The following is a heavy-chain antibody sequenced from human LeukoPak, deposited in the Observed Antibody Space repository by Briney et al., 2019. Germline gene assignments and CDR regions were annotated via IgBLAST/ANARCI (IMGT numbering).Heavy chain of an antibody. CDR3: ARVGYYGSGSPGGFDY. CDR2: ISSSGNI. D-gene: IGHD3-10*01. J-gene: IGHJ4*02. Sequence: GGSLRLSCAASGFTVSINYMSWVRQAPGKGLEWISYISSSGNIYYADSVKGRFTISRDNAKNSLYLQMNSLRDEDTAVYYCARVGYYGSGSPGGFDYWGQGTLVTVSS. V-gene: IGHV3-69-1*01. CDR1: GFTVSINY.